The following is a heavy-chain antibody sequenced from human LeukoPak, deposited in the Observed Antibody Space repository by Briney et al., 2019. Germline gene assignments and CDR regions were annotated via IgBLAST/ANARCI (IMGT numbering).Heavy chain of an antibody. V-gene: IGHV1-69*04. Sequence: SVKVSCKASGGTFSSYAISWVRQAPGQGLEWMGRIIPILGIANYAQKFQGRVTITADKSTSTAYVELSSLRSEDTAVYYCARLVRNGGPYYFDYWGQGTLVTVSS. CDR2: IIPILGIA. CDR1: GGTFSSYA. J-gene: IGHJ4*02. D-gene: IGHD1-1*01. CDR3: ARLVRNGGPYYFDY.